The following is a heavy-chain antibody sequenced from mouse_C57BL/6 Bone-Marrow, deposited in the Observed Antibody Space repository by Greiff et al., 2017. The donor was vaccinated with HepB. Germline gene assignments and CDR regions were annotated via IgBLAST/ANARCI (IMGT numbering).Heavy chain of an antibody. D-gene: IGHD1-1*01. CDR3: ASLIYYYGSSYPYAMDY. J-gene: IGHJ4*01. Sequence: PLQQSGAELARPGASVKLSCKASGYTFTSYGISWVKQRTGQGLEWIGEIYPRSGNTYYNEKFKGKATLTADKSSSTAYMELRSLTSEDSAVYFCASLIYYYGSSYPYAMDYWGQGTSVTVSS. CDR2: IYPRSGNT. V-gene: IGHV1-81*01. CDR1: GYTFTSYG.